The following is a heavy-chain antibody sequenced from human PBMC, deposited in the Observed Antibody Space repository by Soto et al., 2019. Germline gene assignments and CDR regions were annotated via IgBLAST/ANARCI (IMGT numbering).Heavy chain of an antibody. CDR3: ARGAYGSGSYSQLRDYYYYYYMAV. Sequence: GASVKVSCKASGYTFTSYGISWVRQAPGQGLEWMGWISAYNGNTNYAQKLQGRVTMTTDTSTSTAYMELRSLRSDDTAVYYCARGAYGSGSYSQLRDYYYYYYMAVSGKGTTVTVSS. CDR2: ISAYNGNT. J-gene: IGHJ6*03. D-gene: IGHD3-10*01. CDR1: GYTFTSYG. V-gene: IGHV1-18*01.